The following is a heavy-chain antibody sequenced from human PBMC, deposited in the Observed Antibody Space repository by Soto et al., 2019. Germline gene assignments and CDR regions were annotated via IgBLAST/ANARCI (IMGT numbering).Heavy chain of an antibody. CDR2: ISAYNGNT. V-gene: IGHV1-18*01. CDR1: GYTFTSYG. CDR3: SSDEGYPSYY. J-gene: IGHJ4*02. Sequence: ASVKVSCKASGYTFTSYGISWVRQAPGQGLEWMGWISAYNGNTNYAQKLQGRVTMTTDTSTSTAYMELRSLRSDDTAGYYCSSDEGYPSYYWGQGTLVTVSS. D-gene: IGHD3-16*02.